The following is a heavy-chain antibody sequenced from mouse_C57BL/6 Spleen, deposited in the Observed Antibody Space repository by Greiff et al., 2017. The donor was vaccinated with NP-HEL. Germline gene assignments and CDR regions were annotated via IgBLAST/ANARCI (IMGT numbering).Heavy chain of an antibody. D-gene: IGHD1-1*01. CDR1: GFSLTSYG. V-gene: IGHV2-6*01. CDR3: ARRGYGSSYWYFDV. CDR2: IWGVGST. J-gene: IGHJ1*03. Sequence: VQVVESGPGLVAPSQSLSITCTVSGFSLTSYGVDWVRQSPGKGLEWLGVIWGVGSTNYNSALKSRLSISKDNSKSQVFLKMNSLQTDDTAMYYCARRGYGSSYWYFDVWGTGTTVTVSS.